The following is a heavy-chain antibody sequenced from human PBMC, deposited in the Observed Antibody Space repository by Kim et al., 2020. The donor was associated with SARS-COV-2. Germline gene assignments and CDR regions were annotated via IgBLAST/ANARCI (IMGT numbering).Heavy chain of an antibody. D-gene: IGHD3-10*01. Sequence: GGSLRLSCAASGFTFSSYALNWVRQAPGKGLEWGSAVSGSGGSTYSVGSVKGRFTISRDNSKNTLYLQMNHLRAEATAVYYCGKELSGSGFCLFEYSGQG. CDR3: GKELSGSGFCLFEY. V-gene: IGHV3-23*01. CDR2: VSGSGGST. J-gene: IGHJ4*02. CDR1: GFTFSSYA.